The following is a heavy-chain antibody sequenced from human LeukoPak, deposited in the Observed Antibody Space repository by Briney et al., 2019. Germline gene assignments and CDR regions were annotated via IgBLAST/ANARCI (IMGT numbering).Heavy chain of an antibody. J-gene: IGHJ4*02. CDR1: GGTFSSYA. Sequence: ASVKVSCKASGGTFSSYAISWVRQAPGQGLEWMGWISAYNGNTNYAQKLQGSVTMTTDTSTSTAYMELRSLRSDDTAVYYCAREGPFSSSWYYWGQGTLVTVSS. V-gene: IGHV1-18*01. D-gene: IGHD6-13*01. CDR3: AREGPFSSSWYY. CDR2: ISAYNGNT.